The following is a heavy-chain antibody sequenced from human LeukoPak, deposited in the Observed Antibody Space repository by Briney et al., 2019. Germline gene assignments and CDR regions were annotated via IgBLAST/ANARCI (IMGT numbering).Heavy chain of an antibody. Sequence: PGGSLRLSCAASGFTFSSYWMSWVRQAPGRGLEWVANIKQDGSEKYYVDSVKGRFTISRDNAKNSLYLQMNSLRAEDTAVYYCARAGRIQLFTSHHYYYMDVWGKGTTVTVSS. CDR3: ARAGRIQLFTSHHYYYMDV. J-gene: IGHJ6*03. CDR1: GFTFSSYW. D-gene: IGHD5-18*01. V-gene: IGHV3-7*01. CDR2: IKQDGSEK.